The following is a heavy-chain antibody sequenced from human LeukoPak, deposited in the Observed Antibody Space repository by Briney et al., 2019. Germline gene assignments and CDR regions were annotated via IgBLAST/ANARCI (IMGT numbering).Heavy chain of an antibody. D-gene: IGHD3-22*01. V-gene: IGHV4-59*08. CDR2: IYSSGST. J-gene: IGHJ4*02. CDR1: GGPISSYY. CDR3: ARHDSSGYYYVY. Sequence: SETLSLTCTVSGGPISSYYWSWIRRPPGKGLEWIGYIYSSGSTNYNPSLKSRATISVDTSKNQFSLKLSSVTAADTAVYYCARHDSSGYYYVYWGQGTLVTVSS.